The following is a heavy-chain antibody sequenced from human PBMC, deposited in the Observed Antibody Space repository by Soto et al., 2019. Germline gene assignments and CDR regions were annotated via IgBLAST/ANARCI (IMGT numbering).Heavy chain of an antibody. J-gene: IGHJ5*01. V-gene: IGHV3-30*03. CDR3: ARWVGGSMSDNSGKYDS. CDR2: VSYDGSKK. CDR1: GFTFSRNG. Sequence: QVPLVESGGGVVQPGTSLRLTCAGSGFTFSRNGMHWVRQAPGKGLEWVALVSYDGSKKYYVDSVKGRFTISRDNSENTLYLQMNSLRAEDTAVYYCARWVGGSMSDNSGKYDSWGQGTLVTVSS. D-gene: IGHD3-22*01.